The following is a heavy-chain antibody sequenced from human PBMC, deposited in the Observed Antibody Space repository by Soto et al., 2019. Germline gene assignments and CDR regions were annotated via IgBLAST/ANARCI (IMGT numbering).Heavy chain of an antibody. V-gene: IGHV3-23*01. D-gene: IGHD6-19*01. J-gene: IGHJ4*02. CDR1: GFTFSDYY. CDR3: AKDHGVAVAGSLDY. Sequence: GGSLRLACVASGFTFSDYYMSWVRQAPGKGLEWVSAISGSGGSTYYADSVKGRFTISRDNSKNTLYLQMNSLRAEDTAVYYCAKDHGVAVAGSLDYWGQGTLVTVSS. CDR2: ISGSGGST.